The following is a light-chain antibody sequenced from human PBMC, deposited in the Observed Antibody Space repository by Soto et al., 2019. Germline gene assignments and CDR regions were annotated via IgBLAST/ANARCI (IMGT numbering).Light chain of an antibody. CDR2: GTY. CDR1: QSVSSSS. Sequence: ETVLTQSPGTLSLSPGERATLPCKAGQSVSSSSLAWYQQRPGQATRLIIYGTYSRATGIPDRFSGSGSGTDFTLTISRLETEDFAVYFCQRYGSSPMITCGQGTRLEIK. CDR3: QRYGSSPMIT. J-gene: IGKJ5*01. V-gene: IGKV3-20*01.